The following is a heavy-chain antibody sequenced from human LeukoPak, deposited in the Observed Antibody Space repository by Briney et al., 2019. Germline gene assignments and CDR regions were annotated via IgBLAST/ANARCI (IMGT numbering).Heavy chain of an antibody. V-gene: IGHV4-59*01. Sequence: ASETLSLTCTVSGGSISSYYWSWIRQPPGKGLEWIGYIYYSGSTNYNPSLKSRVTISVDTSKNQFSLKLSSVTAADTAVYYCARDWGELLWFGELPYYYYYMDVWGKGTTVTVSS. J-gene: IGHJ6*03. CDR2: IYYSGST. CDR1: GGSISSYY. D-gene: IGHD3-10*01. CDR3: ARDWGELLWFGELPYYYYYMDV.